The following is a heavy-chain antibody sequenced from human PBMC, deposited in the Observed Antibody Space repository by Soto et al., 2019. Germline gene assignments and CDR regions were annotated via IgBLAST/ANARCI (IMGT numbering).Heavy chain of an antibody. D-gene: IGHD3-10*01. CDR2: IYNSGST. Sequence: QVQLQESGPGLVKPSETLSLTCTVSGSSISGYYWSWIRQPPGKGLEWIAYIYNSGSTNSNPSLKIRVTVSVDTSKNHFSLKLSSVTAADTAVYYCARDLLRGVTRGLDVWGQGTTFTVSS. J-gene: IGHJ6*02. V-gene: IGHV4-59*01. CDR1: GSSISGYY. CDR3: ARDLLRGVTRGLDV.